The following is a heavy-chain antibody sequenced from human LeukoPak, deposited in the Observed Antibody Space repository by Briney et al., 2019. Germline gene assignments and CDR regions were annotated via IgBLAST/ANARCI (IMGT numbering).Heavy chain of an antibody. CDR1: GITVSSKY. V-gene: IGHV3-64D*06. CDR2: ISTNGGTT. D-gene: IGHD5-24*01. J-gene: IGHJ4*02. Sequence: PGGSLRLSCAASGITVSSKYMSWARQPPGKGLEYVSAISTNGGTTYYADSVKGRFTISRDNSKNTLHLQMSSLRGEDTAVYYCVKDRAMATRTHYFDYWGQGTLVTVSS. CDR3: VKDRAMATRTHYFDY.